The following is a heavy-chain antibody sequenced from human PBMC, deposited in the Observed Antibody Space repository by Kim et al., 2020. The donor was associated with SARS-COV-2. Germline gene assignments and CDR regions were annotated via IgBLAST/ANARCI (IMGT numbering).Heavy chain of an antibody. Sequence: SETLSLTCTVSSGSVSSGSSYWSWIRQPPGKGLEWIGYVYYSGSTNYNPSLKSRVTISVDTSKKQFSLKLSSVTAADTAVYYCAREGGTAFDYWGQEILVTVSS. V-gene: IGHV4-61*01. CDR1: SGSVSSGSSY. J-gene: IGHJ4*02. CDR3: AREGGTAFDY. CDR2: VYYSGST. D-gene: IGHD5-18*01.